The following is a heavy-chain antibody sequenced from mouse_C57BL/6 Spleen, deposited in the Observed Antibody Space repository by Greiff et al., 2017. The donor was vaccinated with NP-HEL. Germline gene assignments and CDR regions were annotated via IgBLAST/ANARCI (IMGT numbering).Heavy chain of an antibody. Sequence: VQLQQSGPELVKPGASVKISCKASGYTFTDYYMNWVKQSHGKSLEWIGDINPNNGGTSYNQKFKGKATLTVDKSSSTAYMELRSLTSEDSAVYYCARRGGGFDYWGQGTTLTVSS. CDR1: GYTFTDYY. CDR3: ARRGGGFDY. CDR2: INPNNGGT. D-gene: IGHD1-1*02. V-gene: IGHV1-26*01. J-gene: IGHJ2*01.